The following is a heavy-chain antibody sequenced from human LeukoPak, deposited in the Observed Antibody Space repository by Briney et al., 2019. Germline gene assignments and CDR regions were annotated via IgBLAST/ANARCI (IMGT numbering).Heavy chain of an antibody. CDR3: ARDSWYYYDSSGYYYYYYGMDV. V-gene: IGHV4-4*07. CDR2: IYTSGST. CDR1: GGSFSGYY. J-gene: IGHJ6*02. Sequence: SETLSLTCAVYGGSFSGYYWSWIRQPAGKGLEWIGRIYTSGSTNYNPSLKSRVTMSVDTSKNQFSLKLSSVTAADTAVYYCARDSWYYYDSSGYYYYYYGMDVWGQGTTVTVSS. D-gene: IGHD3-22*01.